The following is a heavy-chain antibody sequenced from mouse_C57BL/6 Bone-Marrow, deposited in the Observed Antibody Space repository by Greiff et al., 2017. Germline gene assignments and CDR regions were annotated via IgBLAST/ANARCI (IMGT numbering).Heavy chain of an antibody. CDR3: ARRRYYEGY. D-gene: IGHD1-1*01. CDR1: GFTFSSYG. CDR2: ISSGGSYT. Sequence: EVHLVESGGDLVKPGGSLKLSCAASGFTFSSYGMSWVRQTPDKRLEWVATISSGGSYTYYPDSVKGRFTLTRDNAKNTLYLQMSSLKSEDTTMYYCARRRYYEGYWGQGTTLTVSS. V-gene: IGHV5-6*01. J-gene: IGHJ2*01.